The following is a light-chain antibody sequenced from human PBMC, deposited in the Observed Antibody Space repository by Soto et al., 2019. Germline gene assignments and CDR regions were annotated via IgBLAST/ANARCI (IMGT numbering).Light chain of an antibody. Sequence: EIVLTQSPATLSLSPGERATLSCRASQSVSSYFAWYQQKPGQPPRLLIYDASNRATGIPARFSGSGSGTDFTLTISSLEPEDFAVYYCQQRSNGPLTLGQGTKVEIK. CDR1: QSVSSY. J-gene: IGKJ1*01. CDR3: QQRSNGPLT. CDR2: DAS. V-gene: IGKV3-11*01.